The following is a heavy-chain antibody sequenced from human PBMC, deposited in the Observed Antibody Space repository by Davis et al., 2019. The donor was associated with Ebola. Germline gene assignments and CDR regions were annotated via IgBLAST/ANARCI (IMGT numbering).Heavy chain of an antibody. D-gene: IGHD1-7*01. CDR3: ARLYDWNYSHFDY. Sequence: SETLSLTCSVSGGSISNYYWSWIRQSPGKGLEWIGYIYHTGSTNYNPSLKSRVTMSVDTSKNQFSLRLSSVTAADTAVYYCARLYDWNYSHFDYWGQGTLVTVSS. CDR2: IYHTGST. J-gene: IGHJ4*02. CDR1: GGSISNYY. V-gene: IGHV4-59*12.